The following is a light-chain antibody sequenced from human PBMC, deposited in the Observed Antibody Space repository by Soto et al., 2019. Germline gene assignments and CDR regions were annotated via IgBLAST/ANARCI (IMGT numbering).Light chain of an antibody. V-gene: IGKV3-20*01. CDR2: GAS. J-gene: IGKJ4*01. CDR3: QQHGTSIA. CDR1: QSVSGTY. Sequence: ENVLTQSPGTLSLSPGERATLSCRASQSVSGTYLAWYQQKPGQAPRLLIYGASGRATGLPDRFSGSGSGTDSTLTISRLEPEDFAVYYCQQHGTSIAFGGGTKLESK.